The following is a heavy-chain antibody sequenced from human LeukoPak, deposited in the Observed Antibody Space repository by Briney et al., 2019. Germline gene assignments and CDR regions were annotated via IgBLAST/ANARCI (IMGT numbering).Heavy chain of an antibody. CDR2: IIPIFGTA. V-gene: IGHV1-69*13. CDR1: GGTFSSYA. CDR3: ARDKKPDHYYYYMDV. Sequence: SVKVSCKASGGTFSSYAISWVRQAPGQGLEWMGGIIPIFGTANYAQKFQGRVTITADESTSTAYMELSSLRSEDTAVYYCARDKKPDHYYYYMDVWGKGTMVTVSS. J-gene: IGHJ6*03.